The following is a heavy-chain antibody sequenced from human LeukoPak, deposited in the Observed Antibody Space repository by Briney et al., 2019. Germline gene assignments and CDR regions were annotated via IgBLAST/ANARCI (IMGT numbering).Heavy chain of an antibody. CDR2: FDPEGTKT. D-gene: IGHD2-2*02. CDR1: GSTPLIELS. CDR3: ATPAAVVAATIARYAFDI. Sequence: ASVTVSCKVSGSTPLIELSTHWVRQAPGKGLEWMGGFDPEGTKTVYAQKFQGRVTMTEDTVTDTAYMELRGLKSEDTAVYYCATPAAVVAATIARYAFDIWGQGTMVTVSS. V-gene: IGHV1-24*01. J-gene: IGHJ3*02.